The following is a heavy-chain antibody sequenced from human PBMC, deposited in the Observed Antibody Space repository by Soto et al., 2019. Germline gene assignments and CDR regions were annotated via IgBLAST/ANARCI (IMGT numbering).Heavy chain of an antibody. CDR3: ARWRSYCSSTSCYTDLPSWFDP. V-gene: IGHV5-51*01. CDR1: GYSFTSYW. D-gene: IGHD2-2*02. CDR2: IYPGDSDT. J-gene: IGHJ5*02. Sequence: GESLKISCKGSGYSFTSYWIGWVRQMPGKGLEWMGIIYPGDSDTRYSPSFQGQVTISADKSISTAYLQWSSLKASDTAMYYCARWRSYCSSTSCYTDLPSWFDPWGQGTLVTVSS.